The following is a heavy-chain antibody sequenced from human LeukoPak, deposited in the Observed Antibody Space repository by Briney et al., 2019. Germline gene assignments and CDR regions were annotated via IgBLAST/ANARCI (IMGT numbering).Heavy chain of an antibody. CDR3: ARGTMVRGMATRAWFDP. J-gene: IGHJ5*02. Sequence: KSSETLSLTCAVSGGSINNYYWSWIRQPPGKGLEWIGYIYDSGSTNYNPSLKSRVTTSLDTSKNQVSLELSSVTAADTAVYYCARGTMVRGMATRAWFDPWGQGTLVTVSS. CDR1: GGSINNYY. V-gene: IGHV4-59*01. D-gene: IGHD3-10*01. CDR2: IYDSGST.